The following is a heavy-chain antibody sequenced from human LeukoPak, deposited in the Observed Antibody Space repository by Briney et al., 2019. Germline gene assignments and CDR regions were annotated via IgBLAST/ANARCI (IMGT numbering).Heavy chain of an antibody. V-gene: IGHV4-59*01. Sequence: SETLSLTCTVSGGSNSLYYWSWIRQPPEKGLEWIGYISYSGSANYNPSLKSRVTISVDTSKNQFSLKLSSVTAADTALYYCTRGNFFGYYFDSWGQGSLATVSS. CDR1: GGSNSLYY. CDR3: TRGNFFGYYFDS. J-gene: IGHJ4*02. CDR2: ISYSGSA. D-gene: IGHD3-10*01.